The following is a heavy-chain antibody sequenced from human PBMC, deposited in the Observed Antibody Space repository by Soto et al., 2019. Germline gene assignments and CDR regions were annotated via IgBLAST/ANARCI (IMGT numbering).Heavy chain of an antibody. CDR3: ARVGPWVPYYYDSSPDTFENWFDP. CDR1: GYTISSGYY. D-gene: IGHD3-22*01. V-gene: IGHV4-38-2*01. Sequence: SETLSLTCAVSGYTISSGYYWGWLRQPPGKGLEWIGRIYHGGSTYYNPSLNSRVTLSIDMTNNHVSLILNTVTAADTAVYYCARVGPWVPYYYDSSPDTFENWFDPWGQGTLVTVSS. J-gene: IGHJ5*02. CDR2: IYHGGST.